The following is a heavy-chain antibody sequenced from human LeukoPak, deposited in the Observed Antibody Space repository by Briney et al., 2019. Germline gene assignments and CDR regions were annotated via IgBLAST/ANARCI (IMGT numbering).Heavy chain of an antibody. Sequence: GGSLRLSCAASGFTFSTYAMNWVRQAPGKGLEWVSSISSSSSYIYYADSVKGRFTISRDNAKNSLYLQMNSLRAEDTAVYYCARDSYSNYWFDPWGQGTLVTVSS. D-gene: IGHD4-11*01. CDR3: ARDSYSNYWFDP. J-gene: IGHJ5*02. CDR1: GFTFSTYA. V-gene: IGHV3-21*01. CDR2: ISSSSSYI.